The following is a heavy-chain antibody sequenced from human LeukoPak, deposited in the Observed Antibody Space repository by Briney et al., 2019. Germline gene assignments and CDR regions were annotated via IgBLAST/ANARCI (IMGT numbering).Heavy chain of an antibody. J-gene: IGHJ6*02. D-gene: IGHD3-22*01. CDR2: ITRSSTTI. CDR1: GFTFSLYS. Sequence: GGSLRLSCAASGFTFSLYSMNWVRKAPGKGLEWVSHITRSSTTIYYADSVEGRFTVSRDNAKNSLYLQMNSLRAEDTAVYYCARRRYYDSSTYSEYSGMDVWGQGTTVTVSS. V-gene: IGHV3-48*04. CDR3: ARRRYYDSSTYSEYSGMDV.